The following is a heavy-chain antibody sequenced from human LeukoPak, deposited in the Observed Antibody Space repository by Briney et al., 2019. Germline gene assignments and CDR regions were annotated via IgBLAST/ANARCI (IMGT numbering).Heavy chain of an antibody. V-gene: IGHV4-4*02. CDR3: ARYDSSGDDAFDI. CDR1: GGSISSSNW. J-gene: IGHJ3*02. D-gene: IGHD3-22*01. CDR2: IYHSGST. Sequence: SGTLSLTCAVSGGSISSSNWWSWVRQPPGKVLEWIGEIYHSGSTNYNPSLKSRVTISVDKSKNQFSLKLSSVTAADTAVYYCARYDSSGDDAFDIWGQGTMVTVSS.